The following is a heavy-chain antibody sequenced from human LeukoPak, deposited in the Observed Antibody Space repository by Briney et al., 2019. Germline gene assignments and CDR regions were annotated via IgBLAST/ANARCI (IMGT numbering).Heavy chain of an antibody. CDR2: INSDGTGT. D-gene: IGHD1-26*01. CDR3: ARDSTFVSGSSGAH. CDR1: GFTFSSYW. V-gene: IGHV3-74*01. J-gene: IGHJ4*02. Sequence: GGSLRLSCAASGFTFSSYWMHWVRQAPGKGLVWVSRINSDGTGTTYADSVKGRFTISRDNAKNTVYLQMNSLRAEDTAVYYCARDSTFVSGSSGAHWGRGTLVTVSS.